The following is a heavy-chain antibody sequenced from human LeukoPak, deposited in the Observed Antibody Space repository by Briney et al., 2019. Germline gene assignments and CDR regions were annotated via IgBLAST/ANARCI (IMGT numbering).Heavy chain of an antibody. Sequence: PGGSLRLSCVASGFSFNTYSMNWVRQAPGKGLEWVSSISSSSRYIFYPESLKGRLTISRDNAKKSLYLQISSLTDGDTAIYYCARARGYDSGVFGMAVWGQGTAVTVSS. CDR3: ARARGYDSGVFGMAV. V-gene: IGHV3-21*01. D-gene: IGHD5-12*01. CDR2: ISSSSRYI. J-gene: IGHJ6*02. CDR1: GFSFNTYS.